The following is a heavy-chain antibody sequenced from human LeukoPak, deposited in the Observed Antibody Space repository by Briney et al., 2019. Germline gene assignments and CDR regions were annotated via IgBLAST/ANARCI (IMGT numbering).Heavy chain of an antibody. Sequence: GGSLRLSCAASGFGFSRYWMHWVRQAPGTGLKWVSRIYRDGSTTDYADSVKGRFSISRDNSKNTLYLDMNSLRAGDTAVYYCAKDDARGRYKHWGQGTLVTVSS. V-gene: IGHV3-74*01. D-gene: IGHD3-16*01. J-gene: IGHJ1*01. CDR1: GFGFSRYW. CDR2: IYRDGSTT. CDR3: AKDDARGRYKH.